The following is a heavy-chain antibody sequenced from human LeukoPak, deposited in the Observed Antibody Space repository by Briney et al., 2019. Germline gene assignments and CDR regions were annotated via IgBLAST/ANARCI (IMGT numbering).Heavy chain of an antibody. D-gene: IGHD5-12*01. Sequence: GGSLRLSCAASKFTFSTFAMSWVRQAPGKGLEWVSGISGSGRSTYYADSVKGRFTISRDNSKNTLYLQMNSLRAEDTAVYYCAKAYSGYDADWYFDLWGRGTLVTVSS. CDR3: AKAYSGYDADWYFDL. J-gene: IGHJ2*01. CDR2: ISGSGRST. V-gene: IGHV3-23*01. CDR1: KFTFSTFA.